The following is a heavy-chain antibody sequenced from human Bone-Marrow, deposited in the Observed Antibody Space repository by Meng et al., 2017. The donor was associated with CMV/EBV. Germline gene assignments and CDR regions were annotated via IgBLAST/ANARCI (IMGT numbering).Heavy chain of an antibody. CDR2: INSDGSST. V-gene: IGHV3-74*01. CDR1: GFTFSSYW. J-gene: IGHJ4*02. D-gene: IGHD5-12*01. CDR3: ARTRAKWLRFWTVDYFDY. Sequence: GESLKISYAASGFTFSSYWMHWVRQAPGKGLVWVSRINSDGSSTSYADSVKGRFTISRDNAKNTLYLQMNSLRAEDTAVYYCARTRAKWLRFWTVDYFDYWGQGTLVTVSS.